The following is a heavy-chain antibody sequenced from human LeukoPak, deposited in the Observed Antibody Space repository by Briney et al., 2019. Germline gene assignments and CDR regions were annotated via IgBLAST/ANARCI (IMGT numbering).Heavy chain of an antibody. D-gene: IGHD2-15*01. J-gene: IGHJ6*03. Sequence: SETLSLTCAVYGGSFSGYYWSWIRQPPGKGLEWIGEINHSGSTNYNPSLKSRVTISVDTSKNQFSLKLSSVTAADTAVYYCARGRRSDSWSNYYYYMDVWGKGTTVTVSS. CDR3: ARGRRSDSWSNYYYYMDV. CDR1: GGSFSGYY. V-gene: IGHV4-34*01. CDR2: INHSGST.